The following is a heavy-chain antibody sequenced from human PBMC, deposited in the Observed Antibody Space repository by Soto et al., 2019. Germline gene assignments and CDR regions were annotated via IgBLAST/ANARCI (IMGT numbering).Heavy chain of an antibody. CDR1: GFTFSSYA. Sequence: GGSLRLSCAASGFTFSSYAMNWVRQAPGKGLEWVSAISGSGGSTYYADSVKGRFTISRDNSKNTLYLQMNSLRAEDTAVYYCAKIVMEVVPAALVDYWGQGTLVTVSS. V-gene: IGHV3-23*01. D-gene: IGHD2-2*01. J-gene: IGHJ4*02. CDR3: AKIVMEVVPAALVDY. CDR2: ISGSGGST.